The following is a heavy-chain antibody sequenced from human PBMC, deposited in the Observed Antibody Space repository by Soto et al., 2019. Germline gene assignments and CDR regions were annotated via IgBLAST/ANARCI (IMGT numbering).Heavy chain of an antibody. Sequence: PGGSLRLSCKTSGFTLGDYALNWVRQAPGRGLEWVGFIRATPAGGTAEYAASVKDRFTVSRDASSSTAYLQMDSLRTEDTAVYFCTRIGPEAAMRWYFDYWGQGTLVTVSS. D-gene: IGHD2-2*01. CDR1: GFTLGDYA. CDR2: IRATPAGGTA. CDR3: TRIGPEAAMRWYFDY. J-gene: IGHJ4*02. V-gene: IGHV3-49*04.